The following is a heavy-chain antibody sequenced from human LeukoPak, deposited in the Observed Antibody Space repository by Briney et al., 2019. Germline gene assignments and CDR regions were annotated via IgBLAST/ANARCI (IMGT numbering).Heavy chain of an antibody. V-gene: IGHV3-74*01. CDR1: GNYW. CDR3: VSFYETY. D-gene: IGHD2-2*01. J-gene: IGHJ4*02. Sequence: GGSLRLSCAASGNYWMHWVRQAPGKGLVWVSHINSDGSWTGYADSVKGRFTISKDNAKNTVYLQMDNLRAEDTAVYYCVSFYETYWGRGALVTVSS. CDR2: INSDGSWT.